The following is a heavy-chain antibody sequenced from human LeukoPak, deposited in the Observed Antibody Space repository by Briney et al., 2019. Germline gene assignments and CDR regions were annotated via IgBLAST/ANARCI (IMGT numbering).Heavy chain of an antibody. CDR2: ISYDGSNK. V-gene: IGHV3-30*18. CDR3: ANPYSSGWYWSRNGMDV. J-gene: IGHJ6*02. CDR1: GFTFSSYG. D-gene: IGHD6-19*01. Sequence: GGSLRLSCAASGFTFSSYGMHWVRQAPGKGLEWVAVISYDGSNKYYADSVKGRFTISRDNSKNTLYLQMNSLRAEDTAVYYCANPYSSGWYWSRNGMDVWGQGPRSPSP.